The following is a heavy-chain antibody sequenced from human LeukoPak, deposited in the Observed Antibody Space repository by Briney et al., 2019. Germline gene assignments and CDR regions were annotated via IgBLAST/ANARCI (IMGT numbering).Heavy chain of an antibody. CDR3: AKDAELYDSSGFYFDY. CDR1: GFTVTTKY. V-gene: IGHV3-30*18. J-gene: IGHJ4*02. D-gene: IGHD3-22*01. CDR2: ISYDGSNK. Sequence: GGSLRLSCAASGFTVTTKYMSWVRQAPGKGLEWVAVISYDGSNKYYADSVKGRFTISRDNSKNTLYLQMNSLRAEDTAVYYCAKDAELYDSSGFYFDYWGQGTLVTVSS.